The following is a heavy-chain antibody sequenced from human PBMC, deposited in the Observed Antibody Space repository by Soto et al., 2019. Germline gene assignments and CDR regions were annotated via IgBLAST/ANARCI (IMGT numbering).Heavy chain of an antibody. V-gene: IGHV3-23*01. CDR3: AKGPHSSSWANWFDP. J-gene: IGHJ5*02. CDR2: ISGSGGSI. CDR1: GFTFSSYA. Sequence: PGGSLRLSCAASGFTFSSYAMSWVRQAPGKGLEWVSAISGSGGSIYYADSVKGRFTISRDNSKNTLYLQMNSLRAEDTAVYYCAKGPHSSSWANWFDPWGQGTLVTVSS. D-gene: IGHD6-6*01.